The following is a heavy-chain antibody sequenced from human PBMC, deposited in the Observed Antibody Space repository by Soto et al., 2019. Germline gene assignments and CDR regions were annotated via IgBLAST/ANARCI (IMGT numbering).Heavy chain of an antibody. CDR2: VIPIFGTA. CDR3: ARADLYCSSTICYSSFDI. V-gene: IGHV1-69*06. CDR1: GGTFSSYA. J-gene: IGHJ3*02. D-gene: IGHD2-2*01. Sequence: QVQLVQSGAEVKKPGSSVKVSCKASGGTFSSYAISWVRQAHGQGLEWMGGVIPIFGTANYEQKFQGRVTMTGDKSTSTAYMELSSLRSEDTALYYCARADLYCSSTICYSSFDIWGQVTLVTVST.